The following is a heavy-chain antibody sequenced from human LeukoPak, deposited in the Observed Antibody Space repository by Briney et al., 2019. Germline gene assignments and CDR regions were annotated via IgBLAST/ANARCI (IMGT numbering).Heavy chain of an antibody. Sequence: GGSLRLSCAASGFTFSNYNMNWVRQAPGKGLEWVSSISSSGSYIYYADSLKGRFTISRDNAKNSLFLQMNSLRAEDTAVYYCARDLSVAGTFDYWGQGALVTVSS. J-gene: IGHJ4*02. V-gene: IGHV3-21*01. D-gene: IGHD6-19*01. CDR2: ISSSGSYI. CDR1: GFTFSNYN. CDR3: ARDLSVAGTFDY.